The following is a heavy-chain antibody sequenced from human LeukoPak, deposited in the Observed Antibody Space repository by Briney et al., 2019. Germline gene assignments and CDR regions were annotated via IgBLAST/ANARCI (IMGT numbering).Heavy chain of an antibody. Sequence: PSETLSLTCTVSGGSINTNNSWGWLRQPPGKGLEWIGTLYSNGNTYYTSSLQSRATITGDTSKNQFSLKLNSMIAADTAIYYCARDFRGGYDFWSGYYTPYYFDYWGQGTLVTVSS. V-gene: IGHV4-39*07. CDR3: ARDFRGGYDFWSGYYTPYYFDY. CDR1: GGSINTNNS. CDR2: LYSNGNT. J-gene: IGHJ4*02. D-gene: IGHD3-3*01.